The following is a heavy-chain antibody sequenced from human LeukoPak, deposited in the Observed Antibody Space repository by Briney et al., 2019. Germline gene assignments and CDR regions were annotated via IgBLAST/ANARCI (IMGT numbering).Heavy chain of an antibody. D-gene: IGHD3-3*01. CDR1: GYSISSGYY. CDR3: AREGDTILSDY. V-gene: IGHV4-38-2*02. CDR2: IYHSGST. J-gene: IGHJ4*02. Sequence: SETLSLTCTVSGYSISSGYYWGWIRQPPGKGLEWIGSIYHSGSTYYNPSLKSRVTISVDTSKNQFSLKLSSVTAADTAVYYCAREGDTILSDYWGQGTLVTVSS.